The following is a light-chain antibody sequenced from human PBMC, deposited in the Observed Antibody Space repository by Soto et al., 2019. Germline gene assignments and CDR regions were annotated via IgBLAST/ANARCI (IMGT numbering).Light chain of an antibody. CDR1: QSINTW. Sequence: DIQMTQSPSTLTASVGDRVTVTCRASQSINTWLAWYQQKPGKVPKLLIYKASILESGVPSRFSSSGSGTEFTLTISGLQPDDFATYYCQQYFGTWTFGQGTMVEI. CDR3: QQYFGTWT. V-gene: IGKV1-5*03. CDR2: KAS. J-gene: IGKJ1*01.